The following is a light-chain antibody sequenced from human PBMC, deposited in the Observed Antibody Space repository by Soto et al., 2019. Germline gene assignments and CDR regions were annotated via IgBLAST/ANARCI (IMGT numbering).Light chain of an antibody. Sequence: DIQMTQSPSSLSASVGDTVTITCRASQVTSNSLAWYQQEPGKGPKLLIYAASTLKSGVPSRFSGSGSGTSFTLTITNLQPEDVATYYCQAYNRGSAFGQGTRLEI. CDR1: QVTSNS. J-gene: IGKJ5*01. V-gene: IGKV1-27*01. CDR3: QAYNRGSA. CDR2: AAS.